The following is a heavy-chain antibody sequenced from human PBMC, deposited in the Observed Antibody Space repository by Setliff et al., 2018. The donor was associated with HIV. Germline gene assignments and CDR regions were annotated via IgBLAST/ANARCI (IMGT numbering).Heavy chain of an antibody. V-gene: IGHV4-34*01. J-gene: IGHJ5*02. Sequence: SETLSLTCAVYGGSFSGYYWSWIRQPPGKGLEWIGEINHSGSTNYNPSLKSRVTISVDTSKNQFSLRLSSVTAADTAVYYCASNNFWSGCPWGQGTLVTVSS. D-gene: IGHD3-3*01. CDR3: ASNNFWSGCP. CDR1: GGSFSGYY. CDR2: INHSGST.